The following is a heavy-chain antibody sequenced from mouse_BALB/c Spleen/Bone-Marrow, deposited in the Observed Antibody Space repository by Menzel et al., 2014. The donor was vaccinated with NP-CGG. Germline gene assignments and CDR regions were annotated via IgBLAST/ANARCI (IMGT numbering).Heavy chain of an antibody. V-gene: IGHV1-77*01. CDR1: GYTFTDYY. Sequence: QVQLQQSGAELARPGASVKLSCKASGYTFTDYYINWVKQRTGQGLEWIGEIYPGSGNTYYNEKFKGKATLTADKSSSTAYMQLSSLTSEDSAVYFCARDWDYYAMDYWGQGTSVTVS. CDR2: IYPGSGNT. CDR3: ARDWDYYAMDY. J-gene: IGHJ4*01. D-gene: IGHD4-1*01.